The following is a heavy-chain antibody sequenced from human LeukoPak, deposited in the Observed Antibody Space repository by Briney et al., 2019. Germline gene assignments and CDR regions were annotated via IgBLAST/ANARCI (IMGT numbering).Heavy chain of an antibody. V-gene: IGHV3-48*02. CDR2: ISSSSRTI. J-gene: IGHJ4*02. CDR3: ARDLSSVPTR. Sequence: GGSLRLSCAASGLTFSSHSVNWVRQAPGKGLEWVSYISSSSRTIHYADSVKGRFTISRDNAKNSLYLQMNSLRDEDTAVYYCARDLSSVPTRWGQGTLVTVSS. D-gene: IGHD3-10*01. CDR1: GLTFSSHS.